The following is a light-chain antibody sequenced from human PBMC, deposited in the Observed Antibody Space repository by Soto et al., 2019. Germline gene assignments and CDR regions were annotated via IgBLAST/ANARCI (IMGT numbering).Light chain of an antibody. CDR1: QTVFTGSSNKNY. CDR3: QQYGSSET. J-gene: IGKJ2*01. CDR2: WAT. V-gene: IGKV4-1*01. Sequence: IVMTQSPASLTVSLGERATINCKSSQTVFTGSSNKNYLAWYQHKPGQAPKLLMYWATARESGVPDRFRGSGFGTDFTLTITSVQAEDVAVYYCQQYGSSETFGQGTKLEIK.